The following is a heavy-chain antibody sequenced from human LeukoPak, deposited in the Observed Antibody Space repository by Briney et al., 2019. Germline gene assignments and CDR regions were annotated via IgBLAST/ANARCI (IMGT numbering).Heavy chain of an antibody. CDR3: ARVGNSYGYYMDV. Sequence: SETLSLTCTVSGGSISSYYWSWIRQPPGKGLEGIGYIYYSGSTNYNTSLKSRVTISVDTSKNQFSLKLSSVTAADTAVYYCARVGNSYGYYMDVWGKGTTVTVSS. D-gene: IGHD5-18*01. V-gene: IGHV4-59*01. J-gene: IGHJ6*03. CDR2: IYYSGST. CDR1: GGSISSYY.